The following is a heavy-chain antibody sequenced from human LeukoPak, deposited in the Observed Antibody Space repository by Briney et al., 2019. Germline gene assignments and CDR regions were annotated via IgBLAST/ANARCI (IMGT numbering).Heavy chain of an antibody. D-gene: IGHD6-19*01. V-gene: IGHV1-2*02. CDR2: INPNSGGT. CDR1: GYTFTGYY. Sequence: ASVKVSCKASGYTFTGYYMHWVRQAPGQGLEWMGWINPNSGGTNYAQKFQGRVTMTRDTSISTAYMELSSLRSDDTAVYYCATYSSGWNPHDAFDIWGQGTMVTVSS. J-gene: IGHJ3*02. CDR3: ATYSSGWNPHDAFDI.